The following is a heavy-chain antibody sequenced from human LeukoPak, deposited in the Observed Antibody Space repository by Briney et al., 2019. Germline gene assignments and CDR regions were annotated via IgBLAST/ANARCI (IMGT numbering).Heavy chain of an antibody. V-gene: IGHV1-18*01. CDR1: GYTFTTYN. D-gene: IGHD1-26*01. CDR2: ISGYNGNT. CDR3: ARGGRWELPRPYAFDI. Sequence: ASVKVSCKASGYTFTTYNINWVRQAPGQGLEWMGWISGYNGNTNYAQKLQGRVTMTTDTSTSTAYMELRSLRSDDTADYYCARGGRWELPRPYAFDIWGQGTMVTVSS. J-gene: IGHJ3*02.